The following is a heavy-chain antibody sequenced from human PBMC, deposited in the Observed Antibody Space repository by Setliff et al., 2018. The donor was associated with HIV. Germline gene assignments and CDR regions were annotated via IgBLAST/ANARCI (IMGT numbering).Heavy chain of an antibody. Sequence: GSLRLSCAASEFTFGNYAMGWVRQAPGKGLEWVSAISGDGGRTYVAGPVKGRLSTSRDNSKNTMYLQMNSLKTEDTAVYYCTSGVGHSDHDYWGQGTLVTVSS. CDR3: TSGVGHSDHDY. CDR1: EFTFGNYA. D-gene: IGHD1-26*01. V-gene: IGHV3-23*01. J-gene: IGHJ4*02. CDR2: ISGDGGRT.